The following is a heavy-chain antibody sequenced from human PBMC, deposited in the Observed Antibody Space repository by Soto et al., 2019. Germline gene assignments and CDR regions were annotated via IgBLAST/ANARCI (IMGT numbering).Heavy chain of an antibody. J-gene: IGHJ4*02. V-gene: IGHV3-30-3*01. CDR1: GFTFSSYA. CDR3: ARTDSVGELADFDY. Sequence: QVQLVESGGGVVQSGRSLRLSCAASGFTFSSYAMHWVRQAPGKGLEWVAVISYDGSNKYYADSVKGRFTISRDNSKNTLYLQMNSLRAEDTAVYYCARTDSVGELADFDYWGQGTLVTVSS. CDR2: ISYDGSNK. D-gene: IGHD3-10*01.